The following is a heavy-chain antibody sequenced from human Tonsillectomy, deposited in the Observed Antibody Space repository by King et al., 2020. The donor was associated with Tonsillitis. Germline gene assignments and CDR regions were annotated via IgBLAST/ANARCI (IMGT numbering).Heavy chain of an antibody. V-gene: IGHV3-15*01. CDR2: IKSNPAGGTT. CDR3: VHIRDPRSWSLGS. CDR1: GLTFRDAW. Sequence: VQLVESGGDLIKPGGSLRLSCVVSGLTFRDAWMTWVRQAPGKGLEWVGRIKSNPAGGTTDSAAPVKGRFTISRDDSKSMVYLQMNSLKVEDTAVYYCVHIRDPRSWSLGSWGQGTLVTVSS. J-gene: IGHJ1*01. D-gene: IGHD6-13*01.